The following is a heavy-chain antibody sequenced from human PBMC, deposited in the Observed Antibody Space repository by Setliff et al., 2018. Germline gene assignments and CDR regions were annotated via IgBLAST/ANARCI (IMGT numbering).Heavy chain of an antibody. J-gene: IGHJ4*02. D-gene: IGHD2-21*02. CDR1: GYTFSHSG. Sequence: ASVKVSCKASGYTFSHSGITWVRQAPGRGLEWMGWISAYNGNTFYDQKFEGRVTMTTDTSTNTAFLELRGLKSDDTAMYYCSRLVRYCTRTACQSASGDDFWGQGTLVTVSS. CDR2: ISAYNGNT. CDR3: SRLVRYCTRTACQSASGDDF. V-gene: IGHV1-18*01.